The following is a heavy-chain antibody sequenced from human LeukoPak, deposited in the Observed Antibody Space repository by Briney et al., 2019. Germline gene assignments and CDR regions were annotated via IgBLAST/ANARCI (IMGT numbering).Heavy chain of an antibody. CDR3: ARDLGGILTGLGAFDI. D-gene: IGHD3-9*01. J-gene: IGHJ3*02. CDR1: GFTFSSYA. Sequence: GGSLSLSCAASGFTFSSYAMHWVRQAPGKGLEWVAVISYDGSNKYYADSVKGRFTISRDNSKNTLYLQMNSLRAEDTAVYYCARDLGGILTGLGAFDIWGQGAVVTVSS. CDR2: ISYDGSNK. V-gene: IGHV3-30-3*01.